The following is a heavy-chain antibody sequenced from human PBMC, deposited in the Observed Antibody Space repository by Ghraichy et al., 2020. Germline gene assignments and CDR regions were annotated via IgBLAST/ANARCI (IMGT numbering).Heavy chain of an antibody. Sequence: SETLSLTCTVSGGSISSNDDYWGWIRQPPGKGLEWIGSIFYNGNVYYNPSLKSRVTISVDTSKNQFSLKLSSVTAADTAVYYCARHHWRGNHAFDIWGQGTLVTVSS. CDR3: ARHHWRGNHAFDI. V-gene: IGHV4-39*01. CDR1: GGSISSNDDY. J-gene: IGHJ3*02. D-gene: IGHD3-16*01. CDR2: IFYNGNV.